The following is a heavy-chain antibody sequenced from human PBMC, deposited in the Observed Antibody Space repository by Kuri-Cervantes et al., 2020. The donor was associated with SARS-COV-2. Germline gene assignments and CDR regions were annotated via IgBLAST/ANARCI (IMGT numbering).Heavy chain of an antibody. J-gene: IGHJ6*03. CDR1: GFPISDRAYW. Sequence: GESLKIPCKASGFPISDRAYWMTWVRQTPGKGLEWVANIKHDGSERFYVDSVKGRFTISRDNAKNSLYLQMDSLGAEDTAVYYCARDYGSYWSITYYYYIDVWGKGTTVTVSS. CDR3: ARDYGSYWSITYYYYIDV. V-gene: IGHV3-7*01. CDR2: IKHDGSER. D-gene: IGHD1-26*01.